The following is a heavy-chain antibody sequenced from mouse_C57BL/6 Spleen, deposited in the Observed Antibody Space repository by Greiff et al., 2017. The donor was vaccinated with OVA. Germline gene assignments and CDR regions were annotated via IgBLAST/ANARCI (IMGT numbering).Heavy chain of an antibody. CDR2: INPYNGDT. D-gene: IGHD1-1*01. Sequence: VQLQQSGPELVKPGDSVKISCKASGYSFTGYFMNWVMQSHGKSLEWIGRINPYNGDTFYNQKFKGKATLTVDKSSSTAHMELRSLTSEDSAVYYCARQYYYGSTLYAMDYWGQGTSVTVSS. CDR1: GYSFTGYF. J-gene: IGHJ4*01. CDR3: ARQYYYGSTLYAMDY. V-gene: IGHV1-20*01.